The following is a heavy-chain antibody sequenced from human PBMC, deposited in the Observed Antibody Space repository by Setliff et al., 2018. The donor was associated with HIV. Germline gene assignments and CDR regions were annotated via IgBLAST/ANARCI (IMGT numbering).Heavy chain of an antibody. Sequence: GGSLRLSCAASGLTFSSYAMSWVRQAPGKGLEWVSTISGSGGSTYYADSVKGRFTISRDNSKSTLYMQMNSLRAEDTAVYYCAKDPSRDGYNWGAFDIWGQGTMVTVSS. CDR1: GLTFSSYA. J-gene: IGHJ3*02. D-gene: IGHD5-12*01. V-gene: IGHV3-23*01. CDR3: AKDPSRDGYNWGAFDI. CDR2: ISGSGGST.